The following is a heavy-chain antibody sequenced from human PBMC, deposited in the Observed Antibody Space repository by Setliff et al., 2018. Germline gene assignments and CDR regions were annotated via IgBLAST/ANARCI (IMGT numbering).Heavy chain of an antibody. D-gene: IGHD3-9*01. Sequence: LSLTCTLSGDSISKSTYYWGWIRQSPGKGLDWIGTVDRSGNAFYNPALKSRVTISVDTSKNQISLRLTSVSAADTAVYFCARRDSTGYYGYSFDFWGQGTLVTVSS. V-gene: IGHV4-39*01. J-gene: IGHJ4*02. CDR1: GDSISKSTYY. CDR2: VDRSGNA. CDR3: ARRDSTGYYGYSFDF.